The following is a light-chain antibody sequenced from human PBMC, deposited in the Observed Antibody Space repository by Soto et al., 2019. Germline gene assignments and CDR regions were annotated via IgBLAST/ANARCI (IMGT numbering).Light chain of an antibody. CDR2: EVS. V-gene: IGLV2-14*01. CDR3: SSYTTSSTMI. J-gene: IGLJ2*01. Sequence: QSDLTQPASVSGSPGQSITISCTGTSRDVGGYNYVSWYQQHPGKAPKLMIYEVSDRPSGISNRFSGSKSGNTASLTISGLQADDEAYYYCSSYTTSSTMIFGGGTQLTVL. CDR1: SRDVGGYNY.